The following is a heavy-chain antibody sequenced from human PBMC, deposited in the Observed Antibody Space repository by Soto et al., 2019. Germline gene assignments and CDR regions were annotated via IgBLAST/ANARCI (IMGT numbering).Heavy chain of an antibody. CDR2: IVVGSGNT. Sequence: SVKVSCTASGFTFTSSAMQWVRQARGQRLEWIGWIVVGSGNTNYAQKFQERVTITRDMSTSTAYMELSSLRSEDTAVYYCAADSGYDILTGYPDAFDIWGQGTMVTVSS. CDR3: AADSGYDILTGYPDAFDI. V-gene: IGHV1-58*02. D-gene: IGHD3-9*01. CDR1: GFTFTSSA. J-gene: IGHJ3*02.